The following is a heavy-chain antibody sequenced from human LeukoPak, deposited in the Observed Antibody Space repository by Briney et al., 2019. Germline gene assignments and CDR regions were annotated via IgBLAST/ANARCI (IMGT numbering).Heavy chain of an antibody. CDR2: INHSGST. Sequence: SETLSLTCAVYGGSFSGYYWCWIRQPPGKGLEWIGEINHSGSTNYNPSLKSRVTISVDTSKNQFSLKLSSVTAADTAVYYCAYKTPHYCYGMDVWGQGTTVTVSS. D-gene: IGHD1-1*01. CDR3: AYKTPHYCYGMDV. V-gene: IGHV4-34*01. J-gene: IGHJ6*02. CDR1: GGSFSGYY.